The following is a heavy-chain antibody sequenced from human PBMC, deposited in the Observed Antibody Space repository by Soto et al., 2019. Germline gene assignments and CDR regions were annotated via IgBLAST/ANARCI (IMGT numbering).Heavy chain of an antibody. CDR3: ARVPLTTYFDL. CDR1: GGSVSGGSYC. CDR2: VYNSGST. J-gene: IGHJ2*01. Sequence: QVQLQESGPGLVKPSETLSHTCTVSGGSVSGGSYCWSWIRQPPGKGLECIGYVYNSGSTTYNPSLKSRVTISVDTSKNQFSLGLSSVTAEDAAVYYCARVPLTTYFDLWGRGTLVTVSS. V-gene: IGHV4-61*01. D-gene: IGHD3-9*01.